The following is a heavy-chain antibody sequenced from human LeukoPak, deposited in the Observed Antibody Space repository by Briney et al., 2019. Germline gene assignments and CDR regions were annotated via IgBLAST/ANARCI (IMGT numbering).Heavy chain of an antibody. Sequence: GGALRLSCAASGFTFSRYEMNWVRQAPGKGLEWVSFISNNGDIITYVDSVKGRFTISRDNAKNSLYLQMNSLRAEDTAVYYCASERVTHPQGFDHWGQGTLVTVSS. D-gene: IGHD4-11*01. CDR1: GFTFSRYE. CDR3: ASERVTHPQGFDH. V-gene: IGHV3-48*03. J-gene: IGHJ4*02. CDR2: ISNNGDII.